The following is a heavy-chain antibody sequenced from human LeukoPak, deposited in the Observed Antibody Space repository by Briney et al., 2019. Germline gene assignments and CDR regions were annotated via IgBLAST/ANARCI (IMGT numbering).Heavy chain of an antibody. J-gene: IGHJ4*02. CDR2: IYYSGST. CDR3: ARKVYCSSTSCYSYYFDY. D-gene: IGHD2-2*01. V-gene: IGHV4-39*01. Sequence: SETLSLTCTVSGGSISSSSYYWGWIRQPPGKGLEWIGSIYYSGSTYYNPSLKSRDTISVDTSKNQFSLKLSSVTAADTAVYYCARKVYCSSTSCYSYYFDYWGQGTLVTVSS. CDR1: GGSISSSSYY.